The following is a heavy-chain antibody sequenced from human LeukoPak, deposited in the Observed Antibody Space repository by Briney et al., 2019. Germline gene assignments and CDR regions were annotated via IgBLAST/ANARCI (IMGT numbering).Heavy chain of an antibody. CDR3: ARDPSVRFGELLSVDY. D-gene: IGHD3-10*01. CDR2: ISSSSSYI. CDR1: GFTFSNYA. J-gene: IGHJ4*02. V-gene: IGHV3-21*01. Sequence: PGGSLRLSCAGSGFTFSNYAMAWVRQAPGKGLEWVSSISSSSSYIYYADSVKGRFTISRDNAKNSLYLQMNSLRAEDTAVYYCARDPSVRFGELLSVDYWGQGTLVTVSS.